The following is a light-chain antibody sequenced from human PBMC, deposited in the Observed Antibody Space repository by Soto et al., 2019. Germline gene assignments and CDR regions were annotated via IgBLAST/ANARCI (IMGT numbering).Light chain of an antibody. Sequence: EIQRTQYPSSLSASVGDRWTSTCLASQSIGGYLNWYQQKPGKAGNLLIYASSNLHSGVTSRFSGSGSGTEFPLTISSLQPDDFATYYCQHYNSYSEAFGQGTKVDIK. J-gene: IGKJ1*01. V-gene: IGKV1-5*01. CDR3: QHYNSYSEA. CDR1: QSIGGY. CDR2: ASS.